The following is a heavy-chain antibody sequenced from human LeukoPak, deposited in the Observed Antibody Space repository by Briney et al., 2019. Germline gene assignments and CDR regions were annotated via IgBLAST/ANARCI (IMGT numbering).Heavy chain of an antibody. Sequence: GGSLRLSCAASGFTFSSYAMSWVRQAPGKGLEWISAISGSGGSTYYADSVKGRFTISRDNSKNTLYLQMNSLRAEDTAVYYCATQYDFWSGYKDYWGQGTLVTVSS. CDR2: ISGSGGST. CDR1: GFTFSSYA. J-gene: IGHJ4*02. CDR3: ATQYDFWSGYKDY. D-gene: IGHD3-3*01. V-gene: IGHV3-23*01.